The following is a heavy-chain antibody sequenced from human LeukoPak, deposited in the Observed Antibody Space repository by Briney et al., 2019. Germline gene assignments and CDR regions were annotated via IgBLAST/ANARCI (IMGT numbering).Heavy chain of an antibody. CDR3: ARDRPGYYFDY. Sequence: SQTLSLTCTVSVGSLSRGISSCSWIRQPGGKGLEWIGRFYTSVTTNSNPSLKSRVTISVDTSKKQFSLNLSSVTAADTAVYYCARDRPGYYFDYWGQGTLVTVSS. J-gene: IGHJ4*02. V-gene: IGHV4-61*02. CDR1: VGSLSRGISS. D-gene: IGHD3-9*01. CDR2: FYTSVTT.